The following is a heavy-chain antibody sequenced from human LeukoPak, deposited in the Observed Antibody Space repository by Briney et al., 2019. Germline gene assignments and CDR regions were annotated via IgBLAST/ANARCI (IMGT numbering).Heavy chain of an antibody. CDR2: IIPIFGTA. V-gene: IGHV1-69*13. J-gene: IGHJ6*02. D-gene: IGHD6-19*01. CDR1: GGTFSSYA. Sequence: ASVKVSCKASGGTFSSYAISWVRQAPGQGLEWMGGIIPIFGTANYAQKFQGRVTITADESTSTAYMELGSLRSEDTAVYYCARGVAVAGGPRDYYYYGMDVWGQGTTVTVSS. CDR3: ARGVAVAGGPRDYYYYGMDV.